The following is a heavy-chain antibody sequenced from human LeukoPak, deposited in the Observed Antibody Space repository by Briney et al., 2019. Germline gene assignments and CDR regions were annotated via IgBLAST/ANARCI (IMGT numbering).Heavy chain of an antibody. J-gene: IGHJ4*02. CDR2: IYCDGSKT. D-gene: IGHD3-22*01. Sequence: GESLKISCEGSGYTFTDYWIGWVRQMPGKGLEWMGIIYCDGSKTIYSPSFQGQVTISADKSISTAYLQWSSLKASDTAMYYCARMHYYDSSGYSYYFDYWGQGTLVTVSS. CDR3: ARMHYYDSSGYSYYFDY. V-gene: IGHV5-51*01. CDR1: GYTFTDYW.